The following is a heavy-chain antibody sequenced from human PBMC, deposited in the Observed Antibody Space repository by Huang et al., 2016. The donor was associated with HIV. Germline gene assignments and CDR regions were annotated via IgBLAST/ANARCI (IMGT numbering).Heavy chain of an antibody. J-gene: IGHJ4*02. CDR3: ARGQLGSYGDYDVLY. V-gene: IGHV1-69*13. CDR1: GGTFSKYA. D-gene: IGHD4-17*01. Sequence: QVQLVQSGAEVKTPGSSVKVSCKASGGTFSKYAISWVRQAPGQGLEWVGGISPMVGTPNYARKFQGRVTITADDSTSTTDVEVSSLRSEDTALYYCARGQLGSYGDYDVLYWGQGTLVTVSS. CDR2: ISPMVGTP.